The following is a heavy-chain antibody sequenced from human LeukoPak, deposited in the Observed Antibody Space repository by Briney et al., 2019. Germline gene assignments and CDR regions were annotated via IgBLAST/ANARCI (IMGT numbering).Heavy chain of an antibody. Sequence: SQTLSLTCTVSGGSISSGDYYWTWIRQPPGKGLEWMGYIFYSGSMYYNPSLKSRLTISVDTSKNQFSLKLRSVTAADTAVYYCARQTTVISFDYWGQGILVTVSS. J-gene: IGHJ4*02. CDR2: IFYSGSM. CDR1: GGSISSGDYY. CDR3: ARQTTVISFDY. V-gene: IGHV4-30-4*01. D-gene: IGHD4-17*01.